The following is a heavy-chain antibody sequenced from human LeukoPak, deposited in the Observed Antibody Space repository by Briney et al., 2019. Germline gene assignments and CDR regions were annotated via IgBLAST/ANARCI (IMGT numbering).Heavy chain of an antibody. CDR3: TSRIVVHLDY. CDR1: GFTFSGSA. D-gene: IGHD3-22*01. CDR2: IRSKANSYAT. V-gene: IGHV3-73*01. J-gene: IGHJ4*02. Sequence: GGSLRLSCAASGFTFSGSAMHWVRQASEKGLEWVGRIRSKANSYATAYAASVKGRFTISRDDSKNTAYLQMNSLKTEDTAVYYCTSRIVVHLDYWGQGTLVTVSS.